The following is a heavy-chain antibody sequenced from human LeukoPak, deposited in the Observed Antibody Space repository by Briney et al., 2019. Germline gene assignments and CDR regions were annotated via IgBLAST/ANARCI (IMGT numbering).Heavy chain of an antibody. J-gene: IGHJ4*02. CDR1: GFTFSGSA. D-gene: IGHD4-17*01. CDR2: IRSKANSYAA. V-gene: IGHV3-73*01. CDR3: TRRDYGEDY. Sequence: GGSLRLSCAASGFTFSGSAMHWVRQASGKGLEWVGRIRSKANSYAAAYAASVKGRFTISRDDSKNTAYLQMNSLKTEDTAVYYCTRRDYGEDYWGQGTLVTVSS.